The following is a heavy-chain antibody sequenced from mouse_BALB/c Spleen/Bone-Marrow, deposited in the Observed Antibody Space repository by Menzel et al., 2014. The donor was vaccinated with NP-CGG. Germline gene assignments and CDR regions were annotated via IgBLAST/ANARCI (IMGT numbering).Heavy chain of an antibody. V-gene: IGHV14-3*02. J-gene: IGHJ1*01. D-gene: IGHD2-14*01. CDR3: ANYRYGWYFDV. CDR2: IDPANGNT. Sequence: VQLQQSGAELVKPGASVKLSCTASGFNIKDTYMHWVKRRPEQGLEWIGRIDPANGNTKYDPKFQGKATITADTSSNTAYLQLSSLTSEDTAVYYCANYRYGWYFDVWSAGTTVTVSS. CDR1: GFNIKDTY.